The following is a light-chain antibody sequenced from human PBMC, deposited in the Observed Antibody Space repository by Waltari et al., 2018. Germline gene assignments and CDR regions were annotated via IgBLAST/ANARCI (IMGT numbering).Light chain of an antibody. Sequence: DIQMTQSPSSLSASVGDRVTITCRASQSISPYLNWYQQKPGKAPKLLIYAASSLQSGVPSRFSGSGSGTDFTLTISSLRPEDFATYYCQQSYSILTFGGGTKVEIK. V-gene: IGKV1-39*01. J-gene: IGKJ4*01. CDR2: AAS. CDR1: QSISPY. CDR3: QQSYSILT.